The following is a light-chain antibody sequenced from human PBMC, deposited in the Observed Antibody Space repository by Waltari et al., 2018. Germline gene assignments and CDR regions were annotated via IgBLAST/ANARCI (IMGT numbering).Light chain of an antibody. V-gene: IGLV3-25*03. J-gene: IGLJ3*02. CDR3: QSADTSIANVV. CDR2: KDK. Sequence: SFVLTQPPSVSVSPGPTARITCSGEALSSQYSSWYQQRPGQAPLLLIFKDKERPSGIPERFSGSSSGTTVTLTITSVQAEDEADYFCQSADTSIANVVFGGGTKLTVL. CDR1: ALSSQY.